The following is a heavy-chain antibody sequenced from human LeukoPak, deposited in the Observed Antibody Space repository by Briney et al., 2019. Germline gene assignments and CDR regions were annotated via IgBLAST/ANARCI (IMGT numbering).Heavy chain of an antibody. CDR1: GYSLTSYW. J-gene: IGHJ4*02. CDR3: AIGYSYGQFDY. D-gene: IGHD5-18*01. CDR2: IYPGDSDT. Sequence: GESLKISCRGSGYSLTSYWIGWERQMPGKGLEWMGIIYPGDSDTRYSPSFQGQVAISADKSISTAYLQWSSLKASDTAMYYCAIGYSYGQFDYWGQGTLVTVSS. V-gene: IGHV5-51*01.